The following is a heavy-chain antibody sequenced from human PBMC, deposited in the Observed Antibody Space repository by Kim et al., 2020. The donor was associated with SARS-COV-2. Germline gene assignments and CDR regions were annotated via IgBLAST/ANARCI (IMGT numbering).Heavy chain of an antibody. V-gene: IGHV1-69*04. J-gene: IGHJ4*02. CDR3: AAVDTTMVTSDFDY. Sequence: SVKVSCTASGGTFSSYAISWVRQAPGQGLEWMGRIIPTLGIANYAQKFQGRVTITADISTSTAYMELNSLRSEDTAVYYCAAVDTTMVTSDFDYWGQGTLVTVSS. CDR2: IIPTLGIA. D-gene: IGHD5-18*01. CDR1: GGTFSSYA.